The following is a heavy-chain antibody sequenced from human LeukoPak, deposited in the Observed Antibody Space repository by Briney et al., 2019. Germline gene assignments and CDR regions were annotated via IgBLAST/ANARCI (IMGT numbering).Heavy chain of an antibody. V-gene: IGHV3-9*01. Sequence: PGGSLRPSCAASGFTLDDYAMHWVRQAPGKGLEWVSGISWNSGAIGYTDSVKGRFIISRDNAKNSLYLQMNSLRAEDTALYYCAKDISGYSGHRIPHGMDVWGQGTTVTVSS. CDR3: AKDISGYSGHRIPHGMDV. D-gene: IGHD5-12*01. J-gene: IGHJ6*02. CDR1: GFTLDDYA. CDR2: ISWNSGAI.